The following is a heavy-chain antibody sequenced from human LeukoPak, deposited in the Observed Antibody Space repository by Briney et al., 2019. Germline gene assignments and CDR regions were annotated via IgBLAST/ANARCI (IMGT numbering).Heavy chain of an antibody. D-gene: IGHD6-13*01. CDR2: ISSRSDTI. V-gene: IGHV3-48*04. J-gene: IGHJ4*02. Sequence: GGSLRLSCAVSGFTFSSYSVNWVRQAPGKGLEWVSYISSRSDTIHYADSVKGRFTISRDNAKNTLYLQMNSLRAEDTAVYYCARSRWTAAAGTHFDYWGQGTLVTVSS. CDR1: GFTFSSYS. CDR3: ARSRWTAAAGTHFDY.